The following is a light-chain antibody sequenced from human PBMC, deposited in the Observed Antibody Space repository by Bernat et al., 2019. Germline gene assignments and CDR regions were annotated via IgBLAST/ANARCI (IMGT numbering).Light chain of an antibody. V-gene: IGKV1-33*01. CDR1: QDISNY. CDR3: QQYDDLPIT. CDR2: DAS. J-gene: IGKJ5*01. Sequence: DIQMTQSPSSLSASVGDRVTITCQASQDISNYLNWYQQRPGKAPTLLIYDASNLKTGVPSRFSGSGYGTDFSFTISSLQPEDIATYFCQQYDDLPITFGQGTRLEIK.